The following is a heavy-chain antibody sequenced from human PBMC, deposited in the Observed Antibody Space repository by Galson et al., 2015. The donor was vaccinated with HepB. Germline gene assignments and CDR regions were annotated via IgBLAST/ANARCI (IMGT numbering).Heavy chain of an antibody. V-gene: IGHV2-5*02. J-gene: IGHJ5*02. Sequence: PARGRPTQTLTLTCTFSGVSLSTSGVGGGWVRQPPGKALEWLALVYWDDDKRYSSSLKSRLTITKDTSKNQVVLTMTNMDPVDTATYYCAHSTTVTTSVWFDPWGQGTLVTVSS. D-gene: IGHD4-17*01. CDR1: GVSLSTSGVG. CDR2: VYWDDDK. CDR3: AHSTTVTTSVWFDP.